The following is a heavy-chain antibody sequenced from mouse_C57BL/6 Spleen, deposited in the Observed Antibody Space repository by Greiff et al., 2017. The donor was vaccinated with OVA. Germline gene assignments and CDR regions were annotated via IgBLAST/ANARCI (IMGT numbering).Heavy chain of an antibody. V-gene: IGHV7-3*01. CDR1: GFTFTDYY. Sequence: EVQGVESGGGLVQPGGSLSLSCAASGFTFTDYYMSWVRQPPGKALEWLGFIRNKANGYTTEYSASVKGRFTISRDNSQSILYLQMNALRAEDSATYYCARYRPAQARYYYAMDYWGQGTSVTVSS. D-gene: IGHD3-2*02. CDR2: IRNKANGYTT. CDR3: ARYRPAQARYYYAMDY. J-gene: IGHJ4*01.